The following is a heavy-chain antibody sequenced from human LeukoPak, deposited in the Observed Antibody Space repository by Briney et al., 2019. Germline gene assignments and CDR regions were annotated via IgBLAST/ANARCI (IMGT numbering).Heavy chain of an antibody. Sequence: PGGSLRLSCAASGFTFSSYAMSWVRQAPGKELEWVSAISGSGGSTYYADSVKGRFTISRDNSKNTLYLQMNSLRAEDTAVYYCAKSGELLWFGELDYYYMDVWGKGTTVTVS. J-gene: IGHJ6*03. V-gene: IGHV3-23*01. D-gene: IGHD3-10*01. CDR1: GFTFSSYA. CDR2: ISGSGGST. CDR3: AKSGELLWFGELDYYYMDV.